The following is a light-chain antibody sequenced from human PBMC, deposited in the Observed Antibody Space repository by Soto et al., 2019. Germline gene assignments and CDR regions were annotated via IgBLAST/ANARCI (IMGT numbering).Light chain of an antibody. CDR3: QQYNHYST. J-gene: IGKJ1*01. CDR2: KAS. CDR1: QIINGW. Sequence: DIQMTQSPSTLSASVGDRVTITCRASQIINGWLAWYQQKPGKAPKLLIYKASSLESGVPSRFSGSGSGTEFTLTISSLHPDDFATYYCQQYNHYSTFGQGTKVEVK. V-gene: IGKV1-5*03.